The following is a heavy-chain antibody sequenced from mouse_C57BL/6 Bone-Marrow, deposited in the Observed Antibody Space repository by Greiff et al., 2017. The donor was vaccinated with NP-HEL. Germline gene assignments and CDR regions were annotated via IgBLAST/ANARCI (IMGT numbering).Heavy chain of an antibody. CDR3: ARDPYYSNYVAWFAY. J-gene: IGHJ3*01. CDR1: GFTFSSYA. Sequence: EVHLVESGGGLVKPGGSLKLSCAASGFTFSSYAMSWVRQTPEKRLEWVATISDGGSYTYYPDNVKGRFTISRDNAKNNLYLQMSHLKSEDTAMYYCARDPYYSNYVAWFAYWGQGTLVTVSA. D-gene: IGHD2-5*01. V-gene: IGHV5-4*01. CDR2: ISDGGSYT.